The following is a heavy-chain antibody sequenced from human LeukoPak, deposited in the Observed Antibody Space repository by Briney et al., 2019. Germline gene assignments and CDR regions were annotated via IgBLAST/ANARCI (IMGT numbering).Heavy chain of an antibody. CDR1: GFTFSSYG. CDR3: AKAPSRSWYVGFDY. V-gene: IGHV3-23*01. D-gene: IGHD6-13*01. CDR2: ISGSGGTT. Sequence: GGTLRLSCAASGFTFSSYGMSWVRQAPGKGLEWVSAISGSGGTTYYADSVKGRFTISRYNSNNTLNLQMNSLRAEDTAVYYCAKAPSRSWYVGFDYWGQGTLVTVSS. J-gene: IGHJ4*02.